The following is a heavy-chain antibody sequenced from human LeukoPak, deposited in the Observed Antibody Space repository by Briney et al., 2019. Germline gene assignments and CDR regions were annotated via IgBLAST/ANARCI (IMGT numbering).Heavy chain of an antibody. CDR2: IYPGDSDT. CDR1: GYSFTSYW. J-gene: IGHJ4*02. V-gene: IGHV5-51*01. Sequence: GESLEISCKGSGYSFTSYWIGWVRQMPGKGLEWMGIIYPGDSDTRYSPSFQGQVTISADKSISTAYLQWSSLKASDTAMYYCARLLGYCSSTSCYTGGLFDYWGQGTLVTVSS. CDR3: ARLLGYCSSTSCYTGGLFDY. D-gene: IGHD2-2*02.